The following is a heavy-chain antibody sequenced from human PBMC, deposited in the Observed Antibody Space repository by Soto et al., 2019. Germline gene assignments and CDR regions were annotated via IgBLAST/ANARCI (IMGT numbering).Heavy chain of an antibody. CDR3: ARESDWPRGYFDS. Sequence: QVQLQESGPGLVKPSQTLSLTCTVSGGSISSGYYYCTWIRQHPGKGLEWIGYISYSGNTYYNPSLKSRVTISVDTSKNQFSLKLSSVIAADTAVYYCARESDWPRGYFDSWGQGTLVTVSS. CDR1: GGSISSGYYY. V-gene: IGHV4-31*03. D-gene: IGHD2-21*01. J-gene: IGHJ4*02. CDR2: ISYSGNT.